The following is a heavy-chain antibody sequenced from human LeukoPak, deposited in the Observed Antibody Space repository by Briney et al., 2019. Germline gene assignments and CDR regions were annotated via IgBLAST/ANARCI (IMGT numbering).Heavy chain of an antibody. CDR1: GFSLSTSGVG. D-gene: IGHD5-12*01. CDR2: IYWNDDK. Sequence: SGPTLVKPTQTLTLTCTFSGFSLSTSGVGVYWVRQPPGKALEWLALIYWNDDKRYSPSLKSRLTITKDTSKDQVVLTLTNVDPEDTATYYCAHSRLRSDYFGVDDWGQGTTVTVSS. J-gene: IGHJ6*02. V-gene: IGHV2-5*01. CDR3: AHSRLRSDYFGVDD.